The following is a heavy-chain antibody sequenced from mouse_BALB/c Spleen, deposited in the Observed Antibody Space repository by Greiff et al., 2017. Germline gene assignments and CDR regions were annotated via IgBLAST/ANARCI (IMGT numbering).Heavy chain of an antibody. V-gene: IGHV5-6-4*01. CDR1: GFTFSSYT. D-gene: IGHD2-12*01. J-gene: IGHJ2*01. CDR2: ISSGGSYT. CDR3: TRGDYKAY. Sequence: EVKLVESGGGLVKPGGSLKLSCAASGFTFSSYTMSWVRQTPEKRLEWVATISSGGSYTYYPDSVKGRFTISRDNAKNTLYLQMSSLKSEDTAMYYCTRGDYKAYWGQGTTLTVSS.